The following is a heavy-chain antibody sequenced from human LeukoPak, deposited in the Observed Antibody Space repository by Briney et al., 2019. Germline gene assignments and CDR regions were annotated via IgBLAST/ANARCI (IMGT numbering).Heavy chain of an antibody. Sequence: SETLSLTCSVSGGSISTYYWNWIRQTPGKALEWIGHISYGNTDYNPSLKSRVTISVDTSKNQFSLKLTSATAADTAVYYCARDKAHSYGRYFVPWGQGALVTVSS. D-gene: IGHD5-18*01. V-gene: IGHV4-59*01. CDR3: ARDKAHSYGRYFVP. J-gene: IGHJ5*02. CDR1: GGSISTYY. CDR2: ISYGNT.